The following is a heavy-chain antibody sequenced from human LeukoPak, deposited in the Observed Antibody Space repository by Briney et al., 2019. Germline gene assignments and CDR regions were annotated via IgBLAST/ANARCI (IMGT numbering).Heavy chain of an antibody. CDR1: GGSISSYY. CDR2: IYYSGST. Sequence: SETLSLTCTVSGGSISSYYWSWIRQPPGKGLEWIGYIYYSGSTNYNPSLKSRVTISVDTSKNQFSLKLRSVTAADTAAYYCARDYGGNSLDYWGQGTLVTVSS. J-gene: IGHJ4*02. V-gene: IGHV4-59*01. D-gene: IGHD4-23*01. CDR3: ARDYGGNSLDY.